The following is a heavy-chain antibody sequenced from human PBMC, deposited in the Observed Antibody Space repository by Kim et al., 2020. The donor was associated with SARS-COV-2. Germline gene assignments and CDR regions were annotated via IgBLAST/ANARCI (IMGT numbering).Heavy chain of an antibody. V-gene: IGHV3-30*04. CDR3: ARERGVSFDY. Sequence: GGSLRLSCAASGFTFSDYAMHWVRQAPGKGLEWVAVISYDGSRKYYADAVKGRFTISRDNSENTLYLQMNSLRAEDTAVYYCARERGVSFDYWGQGTLVTVSS. CDR2: ISYDGSRK. CDR1: GFTFSDYA. J-gene: IGHJ4*02. D-gene: IGHD2-8*01.